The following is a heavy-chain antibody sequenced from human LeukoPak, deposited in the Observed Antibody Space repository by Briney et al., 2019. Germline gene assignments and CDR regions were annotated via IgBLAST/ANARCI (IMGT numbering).Heavy chain of an antibody. J-gene: IGHJ3*02. CDR2: ISGSGGST. D-gene: IGHD2-15*01. CDR1: GFTFSSYA. V-gene: IGHV3-23*01. CDR3: AKDLSGFVVVVAATPHDAFDI. Sequence: GGSLRLSCAASGFTFSSYAMSWVRQAPGKGLEWVSAISGSGGSTYYADSVKGRFTISRDNSKNTLYLQMNSLRAEDTAVYYCAKDLSGFVVVVAATPHDAFDIWGQGTMVTVSS.